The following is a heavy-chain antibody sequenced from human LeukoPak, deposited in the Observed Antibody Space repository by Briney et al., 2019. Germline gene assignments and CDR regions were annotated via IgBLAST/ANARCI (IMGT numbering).Heavy chain of an antibody. D-gene: IGHD4-23*01. CDR3: AINSMGH. CDR2: ISYDGNNK. CDR1: GFTFSNFG. J-gene: IGHJ3*01. V-gene: IGHV3-30*03. Sequence: GRSLRLSCAASGFTFSNFGMHWVRQAPGKGLEWVAVISYDGNNKYYADSVKGRFTISRDNAKNTLYLQMNSLRAEDTAVYYCAINSMGHWGQGTMVTVSS.